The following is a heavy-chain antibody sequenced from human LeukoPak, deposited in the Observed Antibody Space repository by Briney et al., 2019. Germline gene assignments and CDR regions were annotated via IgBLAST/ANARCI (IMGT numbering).Heavy chain of an antibody. Sequence: ASVKVSCKAAGYTFTGYYMHWVRQAPGQGLEWMGWINPNSGGTNYAQKFQGRVTMTRDTSISTAYMELSRLRTDDTAVYYCARAVVQLWLGFDPWGQGTLVTVSS. CDR2: INPNSGGT. V-gene: IGHV1-2*02. J-gene: IGHJ5*02. D-gene: IGHD5-18*01. CDR1: GYTFTGYY. CDR3: ARAVVQLWLGFDP.